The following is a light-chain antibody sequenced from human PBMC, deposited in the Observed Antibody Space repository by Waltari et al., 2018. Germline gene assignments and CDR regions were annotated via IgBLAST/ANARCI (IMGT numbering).Light chain of an antibody. CDR1: SDITVGDFI. CDR2: YKSDSEK. J-gene: IGLJ3*02. Sequence: PVLTQPPSSSASPGDSARLTCTLPSDITVGDFIIYWYQQKPGSPPRSLPYYKSDSEKAQGSGVPSLFSGSKDASANAGILLISGLQSEDEADYYCMFWPNNVWVFGGGTKLTVL. CDR3: MFWPNNVWV. V-gene: IGLV5-37*01.